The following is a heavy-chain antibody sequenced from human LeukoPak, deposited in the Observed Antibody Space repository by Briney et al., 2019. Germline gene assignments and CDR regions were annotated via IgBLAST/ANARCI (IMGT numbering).Heavy chain of an antibody. CDR3: ARDIQLST. Sequence: GGSLRLSCAASGFTFSSYGMHWVRQAPGKGLEWVSLISFSGGSTYHADSVKGRFTISRDNSKDTLYLQMNSLRAEDTAIYYCARDIQLSTWGLGTMVTVSS. CDR2: ISFSGGST. V-gene: IGHV3-23*01. CDR1: GFTFSSYG. J-gene: IGHJ3*01. D-gene: IGHD5-24*01.